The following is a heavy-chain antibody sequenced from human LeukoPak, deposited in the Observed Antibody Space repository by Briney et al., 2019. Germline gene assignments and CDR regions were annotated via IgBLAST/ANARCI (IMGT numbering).Heavy chain of an antibody. CDR3: ARAFYGLGAD. CDR2: INPSDENT. J-gene: IGHJ4*02. Sequence: ASVTVSCQASGDTFTSYYMHWVRQAPGQGLEWMGLINPSDENTRYAQKFQGRVTMTRDTSTSTVYMDLSSLRSEDTAVYFCARAFYGLGADWGQGTLVTVSS. CDR1: GDTFTSYY. D-gene: IGHD4-17*01. V-gene: IGHV1-46*01.